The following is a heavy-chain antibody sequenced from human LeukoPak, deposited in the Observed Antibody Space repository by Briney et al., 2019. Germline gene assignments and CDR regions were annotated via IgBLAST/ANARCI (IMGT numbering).Heavy chain of an antibody. J-gene: IGHJ3*02. Sequence: SETLSLTCSVSGGSISSSSYYWDWIRQPPGKGLDWIGYVSFGGGTNHNPSLKSRVITSADTSKNQFSLNLTSVTAADTAVYYCVRASVESGGAFDIWGQGTMVTVSS. D-gene: IGHD2-15*01. CDR1: GGSISSSSYY. V-gene: IGHV4-61*05. CDR2: VSFGGGT. CDR3: VRASVESGGAFDI.